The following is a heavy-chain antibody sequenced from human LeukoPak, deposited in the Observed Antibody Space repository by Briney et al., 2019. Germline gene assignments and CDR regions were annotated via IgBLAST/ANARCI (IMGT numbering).Heavy chain of an antibody. D-gene: IGHD3-9*01. CDR1: GGSISSSSYY. CDR3: ARHVSPALRYFDWLTYFDY. CDR2: IYYSGST. V-gene: IGHV4-39*01. Sequence: SETLSLTCTVSGGSISSSSYYWGWIRQPPGKGLEWIGSIYYSGSTYYNPSLKSRVTISVDTSKNQFSLKLSSVTAADTAVYYCARHVSPALRYFDWLTYFDYWGQGTLVTVSS. J-gene: IGHJ4*02.